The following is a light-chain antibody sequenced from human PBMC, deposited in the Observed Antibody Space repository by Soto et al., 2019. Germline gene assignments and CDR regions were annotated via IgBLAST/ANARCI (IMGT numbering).Light chain of an antibody. J-gene: IGKJ4*01. CDR3: QQYYSTPLT. V-gene: IGKV4-1*01. CDR1: ESVLYSSNNKNY. CDR2: WAS. Sequence: DIVMIHSPDSLAVSLGESATINLKCSESVLYSSNNKNYLAWYQQKPGQPPKLLIYWASTRESGVPDRFSGSGSGTDFTLTISSLQAEDVAVYYCQQYYSTPLTFGGGTKVDIK.